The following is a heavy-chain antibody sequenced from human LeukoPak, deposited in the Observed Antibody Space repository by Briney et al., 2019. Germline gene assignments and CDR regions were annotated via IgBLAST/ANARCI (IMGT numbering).Heavy chain of an antibody. Sequence: PGGSLRLSCAASGFTFSSYAMRWVRQAPGKGLEWVAVISYDGSNKYYADSVKGRFTISRDNSKNTLYLQMNSLRAEDTAVYYCARVSYYDSSGYLVHDGMDVWGQGTTVTVSS. CDR1: GFTFSSYA. J-gene: IGHJ6*02. V-gene: IGHV3-30*04. CDR3: ARVSYYDSSGYLVHDGMDV. D-gene: IGHD3-22*01. CDR2: ISYDGSNK.